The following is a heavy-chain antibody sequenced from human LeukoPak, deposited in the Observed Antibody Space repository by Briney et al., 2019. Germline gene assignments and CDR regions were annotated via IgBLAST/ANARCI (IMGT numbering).Heavy chain of an antibody. CDR2: INHSGST. J-gene: IGHJ4*02. CDR3: ARDRIASYDSSGYYFEEPKYYFDY. V-gene: IGHV4-34*01. Sequence: SETLSLTCTVSGGSISSYYWSWIRQPPGKGLEWIGEINHSGSTNYNPSLKSRVTISVDTSKSQFSLKLSSVTAADTAVCYCARDRIASYDSSGYYFEEPKYYFDYWGQGTLVTVSS. CDR1: GGSISSYY. D-gene: IGHD3-22*01.